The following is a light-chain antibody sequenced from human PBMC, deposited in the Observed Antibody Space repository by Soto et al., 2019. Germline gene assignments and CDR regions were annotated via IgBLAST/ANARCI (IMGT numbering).Light chain of an antibody. CDR2: EVT. CDR1: SSDVGGYNY. J-gene: IGLJ2*01. V-gene: IGLV2-14*01. Sequence: QSVLTQPASVSGSPGQSITISCTGTSSDVGGYNYVSWYQHHPGKAPKLMIYEVTNRPSGVSYRFSGSKSGNTASLTISGLQAEDEADYYCSSYTTSSTLVVFGGGTKLTVL. CDR3: SSYTTSSTLVV.